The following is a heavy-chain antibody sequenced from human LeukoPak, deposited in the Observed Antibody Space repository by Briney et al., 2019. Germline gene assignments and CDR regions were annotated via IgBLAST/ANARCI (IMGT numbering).Heavy chain of an antibody. CDR3: ARDFPKDYDILTGYLNFDY. CDR2: INSDGSNT. Sequence: GGSLRLSCAASGYTFTTYWIHWVRQAPGKGLVWVSLINSDGSNTGYADSVKGRFTISRDNAKNMVYLQMNSLRAEDTAVYYCARDFPKDYDILTGYLNFDYWGQGTLVTVSS. J-gene: IGHJ4*02. D-gene: IGHD3-9*01. V-gene: IGHV3-74*01. CDR1: GYTFTTYW.